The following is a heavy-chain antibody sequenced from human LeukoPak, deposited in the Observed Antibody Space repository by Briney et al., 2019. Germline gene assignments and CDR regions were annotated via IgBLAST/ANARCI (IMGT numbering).Heavy chain of an antibody. J-gene: IGHJ4*02. CDR3: ARDGSIDY. D-gene: IGHD6-13*01. Sequence: ASVKVSCKASGYTFTGYYMHWLRQAPGQGLEWMGWINPNSGGTNYAQKFQGRVTLTRNTSISTAYMELSSLRSDDTAVYYCARDGSIDYWGQGTLVTVSS. CDR1: GYTFTGYY. V-gene: IGHV1-2*02. CDR2: INPNSGGT.